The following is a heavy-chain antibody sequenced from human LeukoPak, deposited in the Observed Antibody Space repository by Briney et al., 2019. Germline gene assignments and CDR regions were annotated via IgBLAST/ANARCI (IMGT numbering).Heavy chain of an antibody. V-gene: IGHV3-74*01. Sequence: PGGSLRLSCAASGFTFSGAWMHWVRQVPGKGLVWVSRINTDGSDTTYADSIMGRFTISRDNAKNTLYLQMNSLRAEDTALYYCARDYDSSGYSDAFDIWGQGTMVTVSS. CDR2: INTDGSDT. CDR1: GFTFSGAW. CDR3: ARDYDSSGYSDAFDI. J-gene: IGHJ3*02. D-gene: IGHD3-22*01.